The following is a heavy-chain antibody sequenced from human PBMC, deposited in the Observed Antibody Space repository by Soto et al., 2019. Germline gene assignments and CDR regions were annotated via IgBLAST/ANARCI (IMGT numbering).Heavy chain of an antibody. V-gene: IGHV4-59*05. CDR1: GGSISSYY. D-gene: IGHD3-22*01. CDR3: ASQHYYDSSGYYVVY. Sequence: SETLSLTCTVSGGSISSYYWSWIRQPPGKGLEWIGSIYYSGSTYYNPSLKSRVTISVDTSKNQFSLKLSSVTAADTAVYYCASQHYYDSSGYYVVYWGQGTLVTVSS. CDR2: IYYSGST. J-gene: IGHJ4*02.